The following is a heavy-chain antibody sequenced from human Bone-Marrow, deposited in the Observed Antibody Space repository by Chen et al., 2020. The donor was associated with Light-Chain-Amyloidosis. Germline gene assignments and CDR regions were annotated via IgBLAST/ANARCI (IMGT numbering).Heavy chain of an antibody. CDR2: IYPDDSDA. J-gene: IGHJ4*02. D-gene: IGHD5-12*01. CDR3: ARRRDGYNFDY. Sequence: EVQLEQSGPEVKKPGESLKISCKGSGYTFPNYWIGWVRQMPGKGLEWMGVIYPDDSDARYSPSFEGQVTISADKSITTAYQQWRSLKASDTAMHYCARRRDGYNFDYWGQGTLVTVSS. V-gene: IGHV5-51*01. CDR1: GYTFPNYW.